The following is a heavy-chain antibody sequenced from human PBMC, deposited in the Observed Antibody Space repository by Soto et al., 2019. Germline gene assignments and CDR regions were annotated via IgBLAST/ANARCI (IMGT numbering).Heavy chain of an antibody. CDR3: ARDDHCSGGSCYNLADY. CDR1: GDSVSSHSAA. D-gene: IGHD2-15*01. J-gene: IGHJ4*02. V-gene: IGHV6-1*01. Sequence: QTLSLTCDISGDSVSSHSAAWNWIRQSPSRGLEWLGRTYYRSKWYNDYAVFVKSRIIINPDTSKNQFSLQLNSVTPEDTALYYCARDDHCSGGSCYNLADYWGQGTLVTVSS. CDR2: TYYRSKWYN.